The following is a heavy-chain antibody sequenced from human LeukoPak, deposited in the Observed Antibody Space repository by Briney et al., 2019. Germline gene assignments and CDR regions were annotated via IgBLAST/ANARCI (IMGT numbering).Heavy chain of an antibody. D-gene: IGHD3-3*01. CDR1: GYTFTSYG. J-gene: IGHJ4*02. CDR3: ARSYYDFWSGYYPDY. CDR2: ISAYNGNT. V-gene: IGHV1-18*01. Sequence: ASVKVSCTASGYTFTSYGISWVRQAPGQGLEWMGWISAYNGNTNYAQKLQGRVTMTTDTSTSTAYMELRSLRSDDTAVYYCARSYYDFWSGYYPDYWGQGTLVTVSS.